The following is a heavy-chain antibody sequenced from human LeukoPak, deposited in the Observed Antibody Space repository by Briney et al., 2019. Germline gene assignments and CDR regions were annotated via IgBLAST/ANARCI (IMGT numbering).Heavy chain of an antibody. CDR3: ARPYSSSWSFFWSI. CDR1: GFTFSSFE. J-gene: IGHJ4*02. CDR2: ISSSGSVI. V-gene: IGHV3-48*03. Sequence: PGGSLRLSCAASGFTFSSFEMNWVRQAPGEGLEWVSYISSSGSVIKYADSVKGRFTISRDNTKNSLYLQMDSLRGEDTAVYYCARPYSSSWSFFWSIWGQGTLVTVSS. D-gene: IGHD6-13*01.